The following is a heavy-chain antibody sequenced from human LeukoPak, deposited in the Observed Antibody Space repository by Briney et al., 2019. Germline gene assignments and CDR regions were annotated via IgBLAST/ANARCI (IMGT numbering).Heavy chain of an antibody. CDR2: ISSGSSTI. D-gene: IGHD2/OR15-2a*01. CDR3: AREGPRLVSIGTGGVDY. CDR1: GFTFSDYS. J-gene: IGHJ4*02. V-gene: IGHV3-48*04. Sequence: PGGSLRLSCAASGFTFSDYSMNWVRQAPGKGLEWVSYISSGSSTIYYADSVKGRFTISRDNAKNSLYLQMNSLRAEDTAVYYCAREGPRLVSIGTGGVDYWGQGTLVTVSS.